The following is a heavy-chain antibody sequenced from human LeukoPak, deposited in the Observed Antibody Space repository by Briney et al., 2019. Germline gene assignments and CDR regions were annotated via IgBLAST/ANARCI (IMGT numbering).Heavy chain of an antibody. CDR3: ARALAQGGSFDLYYFDS. V-gene: IGHV1-18*01. D-gene: IGHD3-9*01. Sequence: ASVKVSCKASGYTSTTYGISWVRQAPGQGLEWMGWTYNSYTHYAQTLRDRLTMTTDTSTSTSYMELRSLRSDDTAVYYCARALAQGGSFDLYYFDSWGLGSLVTVSS. J-gene: IGHJ4*02. CDR2: TYNSYT. CDR1: GYTSTTYG.